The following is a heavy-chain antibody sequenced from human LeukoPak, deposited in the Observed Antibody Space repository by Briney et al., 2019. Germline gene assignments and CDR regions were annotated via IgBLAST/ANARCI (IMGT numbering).Heavy chain of an antibody. J-gene: IGHJ4*02. V-gene: IGHV3-7*01. Sequence: GGSLRLSCAASGFSFRDFWMTWVRQAPGKGLEWVANINQGGSVKYYVDSVKGRFTISRDDAESSLYVQMNSLRDEDTAVYYCARFGYSGWNLEYWGQRILVTVSS. CDR2: INQGGSVK. CDR3: ARFGYSGWNLEY. D-gene: IGHD5-12*01. CDR1: GFSFRDFW.